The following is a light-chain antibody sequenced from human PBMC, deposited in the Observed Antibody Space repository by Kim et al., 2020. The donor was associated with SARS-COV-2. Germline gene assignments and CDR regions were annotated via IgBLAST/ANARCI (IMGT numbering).Light chain of an antibody. J-gene: IGKJ4*01. CDR1: QGVSDY. CDR3: QKYNSGPLT. V-gene: IGKV1-27*01. CDR2: AAS. Sequence: ASVGDRVTITCRASQGVSDYLAWYQQKPGKVPKLLIYAASTLQSGVPSRFSGSGSGTDFALTISSLQPEDVASYYCQKYNSGPLTFGGGTKVDIK.